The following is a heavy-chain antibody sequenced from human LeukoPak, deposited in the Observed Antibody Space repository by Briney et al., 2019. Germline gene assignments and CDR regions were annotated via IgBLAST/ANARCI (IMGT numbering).Heavy chain of an antibody. CDR2: IWNDGSNK. CDR3: ARSVRGSETGAGDAFDI. J-gene: IGHJ3*02. CDR1: GFIFSNYG. V-gene: IGHV3-33*01. Sequence: GGSLRLSCGTSGFIFSNYGMPWVRQAPAKELEWVAVIWNDGSNKYYADSVKGRFTISRDNSKTTLEMNSLRVEDTAVYYCARSVRGSETGAGDAFDIWGQGTMVTVSS. D-gene: IGHD1-1*01.